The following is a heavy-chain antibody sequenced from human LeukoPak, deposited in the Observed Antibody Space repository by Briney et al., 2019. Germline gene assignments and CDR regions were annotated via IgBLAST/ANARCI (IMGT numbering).Heavy chain of an antibody. CDR3: ASIVLLSGWFDP. CDR2: FDPEDGET. J-gene: IGHJ5*02. D-gene: IGHD3-10*01. V-gene: IGHV1-24*01. Sequence: ASVKVSCKVSGYTLTGLSMHWVRQAPGKGLEWMGGFDPEDGETIYAQKFQGRVTMTEDTSTDTAYMELSSLRSEDTAVYYCASIVLLSGWFDPWGQGTLVTVSS. CDR1: GYTLTGLS.